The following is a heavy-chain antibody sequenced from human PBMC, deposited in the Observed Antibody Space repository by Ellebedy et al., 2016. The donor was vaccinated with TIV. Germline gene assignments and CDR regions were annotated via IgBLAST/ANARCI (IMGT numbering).Heavy chain of an antibody. Sequence: GESLKISXAASGFTFSTYWMSWVRQAPGKGLEWVSAISGSGGSTYYADSVKGRFTISRDNSKNTLYLQMNSLRAEDTAVYYCAKDKGLLEDYSAPDYWGQGTLVTVSS. CDR1: GFTFSTYW. D-gene: IGHD2-15*01. J-gene: IGHJ4*02. CDR2: ISGSGGST. V-gene: IGHV3-23*01. CDR3: AKDKGLLEDYSAPDY.